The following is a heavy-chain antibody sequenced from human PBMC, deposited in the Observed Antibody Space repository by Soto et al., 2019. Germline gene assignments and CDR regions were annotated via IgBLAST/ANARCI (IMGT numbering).Heavy chain of an antibody. Sequence: EVQLLESGGGLVQPGGSLRLSCVASEFTFSTYTMSWVRQAPGKGLEWVSVISGSGGSPSYADSVQGRFSISRDNPKNTLYLQMNSLRGEDTAMYYCAKARCSTTNCYVPDYWGQGTLVTVSS. CDR2: ISGSGGSP. V-gene: IGHV3-23*01. D-gene: IGHD2-2*01. CDR3: AKARCSTTNCYVPDY. CDR1: EFTFSTYT. J-gene: IGHJ4*02.